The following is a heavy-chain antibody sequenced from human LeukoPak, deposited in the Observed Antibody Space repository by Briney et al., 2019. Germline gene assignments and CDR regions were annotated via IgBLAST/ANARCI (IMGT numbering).Heavy chain of an antibody. V-gene: IGHV4-59*01. CDR2: INYSGNT. CDR3: AREGRQDYVYFDC. D-gene: IGHD4-17*01. CDR1: GDSISSYY. Sequence: PPETLSLTCTVSGDSISSYYWSWIRQPPGKGLECMGYINYSGNTNYNPSLKSRVTISVDTSKNQFSLRLTSVTAADTAVYYCAREGRQDYVYFDCWGQGTLVTASS. J-gene: IGHJ4*02.